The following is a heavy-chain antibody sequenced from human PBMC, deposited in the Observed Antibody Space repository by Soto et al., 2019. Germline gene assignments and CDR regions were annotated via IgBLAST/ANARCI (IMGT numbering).Heavy chain of an antibody. CDR1: GFTFSSYA. Sequence: PGGSLRLSCAASGFTFSSYAMSWVRQAPGKGLEWVSAISGSGGSTYYADSVKGRFTISRDNSKNTLYLQMNSLRAEDTAVYYCARLSGGCSGGSCYLRYYYGMDVWGQGTTVTVSS. D-gene: IGHD2-15*01. V-gene: IGHV3-23*01. CDR2: ISGSGGST. CDR3: ARLSGGCSGGSCYLRYYYGMDV. J-gene: IGHJ6*02.